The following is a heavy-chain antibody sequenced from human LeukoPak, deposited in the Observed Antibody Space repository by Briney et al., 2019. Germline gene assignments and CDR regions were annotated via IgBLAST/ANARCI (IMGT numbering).Heavy chain of an antibody. CDR3: AREGIVGTGGAFDI. Sequence: ASVKVSCKASGYTFTGYFMHWVRQAPGQGLEWMGWINPNSGGTNQAQKFQGRVNMTRDTSISTAYMELSRLRSDDTAVYYCAREGIVGTGGAFDIWGQGTMVTVSS. D-gene: IGHD1-26*01. J-gene: IGHJ3*02. CDR1: GYTFTGYF. V-gene: IGHV1-2*02. CDR2: INPNSGGT.